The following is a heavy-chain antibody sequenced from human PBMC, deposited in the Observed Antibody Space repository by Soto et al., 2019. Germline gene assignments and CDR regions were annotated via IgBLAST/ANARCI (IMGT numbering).Heavy chain of an antibody. V-gene: IGHV3-30-3*01. J-gene: IGHJ6*02. Sequence: QVQLVESGGGVVQPGRSLRLSCAASGFTFSSYAMHWVRQAPGKGLEWVAVISYDGSNKYYADSVKGRFTISRDNSKNTLYLHMNSLRAEDTAVYYCARGGDFWSGYPPYYYYGMDVWGQGTTVTVSS. D-gene: IGHD3-3*01. CDR1: GFTFSSYA. CDR3: ARGGDFWSGYPPYYYYGMDV. CDR2: ISYDGSNK.